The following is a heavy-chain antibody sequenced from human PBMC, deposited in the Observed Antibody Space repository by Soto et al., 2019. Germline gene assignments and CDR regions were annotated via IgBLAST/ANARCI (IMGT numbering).Heavy chain of an antibody. Sequence: QVQLVESGGGVVQPGRSLRLSCAASGFTFSSYGMHWVRQAPGKGLEWVAVISSDGSDKNYADSVKGRFSISRDNSRNTLFLQMTSLRPEDTAVFYCAKEPYDSTGFYYSFHHWGQGTLVTVSS. D-gene: IGHD3-22*01. CDR3: AKEPYDSTGFYYSFHH. V-gene: IGHV3-30*18. J-gene: IGHJ4*02. CDR1: GFTFSSYG. CDR2: ISSDGSDK.